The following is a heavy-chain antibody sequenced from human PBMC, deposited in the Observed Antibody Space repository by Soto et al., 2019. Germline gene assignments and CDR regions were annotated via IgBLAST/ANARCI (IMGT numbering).Heavy chain of an antibody. CDR1: GYSFSTYR. CDR2: IYPGDSDT. CDR3: ARLPQFLWFGALTSSAYYFNY. V-gene: IGHV5-51*01. J-gene: IGHJ4*02. Sequence: PGESLKISCTGSGYSFSTYRIAWVRQMPGKGLEWMGIIYPGDSDTRYSPSFQGQVTISADTSTKTAYLQWSSLKASDTAIYYCARLPQFLWFGALTSSAYYFNYWGPGTLVTVSS. D-gene: IGHD3-10*01.